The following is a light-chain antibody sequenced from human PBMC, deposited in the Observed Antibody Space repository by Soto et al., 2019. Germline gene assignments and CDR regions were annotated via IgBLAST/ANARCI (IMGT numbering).Light chain of an antibody. CDR1: RAISTY. CDR2: TTS. Sequence: IQMTQSPSSLSVSVGDTVTISCRAGRAISTYLNWYQQRLGTAPKLLIYTTSNLHSGVPSRFSGNGSGTDFTLTISSLQPEDIATYYCQQSYGTPRTFGQGTKVDIK. V-gene: IGKV1-39*01. CDR3: QQSYGTPRT. J-gene: IGKJ2*01.